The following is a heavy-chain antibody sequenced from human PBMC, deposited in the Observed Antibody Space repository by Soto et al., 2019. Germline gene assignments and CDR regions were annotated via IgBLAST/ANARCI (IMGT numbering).Heavy chain of an antibody. V-gene: IGHV3-48*03. D-gene: IGHD3-10*01. CDR1: GFTFSSSE. Sequence: PGGSLRLSCAASGFTFSSSEMNWVRQAPGKGLEWVSYISSSGVTIYYADSVKGRFTISRDNAKNSLYLQMNSLRAEDTAVYYCARGAAMTYYYGSGTRYFDYWGQGALVP. J-gene: IGHJ4*02. CDR3: ARGAAMTYYYGSGTRYFDY. CDR2: ISSSGVTI.